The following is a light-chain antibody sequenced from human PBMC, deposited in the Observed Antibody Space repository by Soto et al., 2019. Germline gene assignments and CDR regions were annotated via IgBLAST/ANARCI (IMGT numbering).Light chain of an antibody. CDR2: DTS. CDR3: QQRND. J-gene: IGKJ4*01. V-gene: IGKV3-11*01. CDR1: QSVSSY. Sequence: EIVLTQSPVTLSLSPGERATLSCRASQSVSSYLAWYQQKPGQAPRLLIYDTSNRATGIPARFSGSGSGTDFTLTINSLEPEDFAVYYCQQRNDFGGGTKVEIK.